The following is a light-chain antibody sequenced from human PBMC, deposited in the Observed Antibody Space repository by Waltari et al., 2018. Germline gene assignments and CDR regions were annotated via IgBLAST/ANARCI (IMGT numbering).Light chain of an antibody. V-gene: IGKV4-1*01. J-gene: IGKJ1*01. CDR1: QSVLYSSNNKNY. CDR2: WAS. Sequence: IVMTQSPDSLAVSLGEGATLHCKASQSVLYSSNNKNYLAWYQQKPGQPPKLLIYWASTRESGVPDRFSGSGSGTDFTLTISSLQAEDVAVYYCQQYYSTPRTFGQGTKVEIK. CDR3: QQYYSTPRT.